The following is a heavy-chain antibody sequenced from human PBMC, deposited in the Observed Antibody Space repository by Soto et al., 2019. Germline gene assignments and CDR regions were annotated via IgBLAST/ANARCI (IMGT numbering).Heavy chain of an antibody. D-gene: IGHD1-1*01. Sequence: SVKVSCKASGFTFTSSAVQWVRQARGQRLEWIGWIVVGSGNTNYAQKFQERVTITRDMSTSTAYMELSSLRSEDTAVYYCARDVVGNWNDLYHWGQGTLVTVSS. J-gene: IGHJ5*02. CDR3: ARDVVGNWNDLYH. V-gene: IGHV1-58*01. CDR2: IVVGSGNT. CDR1: GFTFTSSA.